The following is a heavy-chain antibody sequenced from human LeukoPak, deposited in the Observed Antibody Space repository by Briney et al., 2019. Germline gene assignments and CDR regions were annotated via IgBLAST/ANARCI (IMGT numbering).Heavy chain of an antibody. V-gene: IGHV4-39*07. D-gene: IGHD4-17*01. CDR2: IYYSGNT. J-gene: IGHJ5*02. CDR1: GGSISSSSYY. CDR3: ARDDRVVLDYGDLENWFDP. Sequence: SETLSLICTVSGGSISSSSYYWGWVRQPPGKGLEWIGSIYYSGNTYYNPSLKSRVNISVDTSKNQFSLKLNSVTATDTAVYYCARDDRVVLDYGDLENWFDPWGQGALVTVSS.